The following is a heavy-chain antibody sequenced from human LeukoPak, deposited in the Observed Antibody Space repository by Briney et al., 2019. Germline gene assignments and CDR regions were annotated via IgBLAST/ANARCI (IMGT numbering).Heavy chain of an antibody. D-gene: IGHD4-17*01. V-gene: IGHV4-39*01. CDR2: IYYSGST. CDR1: GFTFSSYSMN. J-gene: IGHJ4*02. CDR3: ARHENLGDPFDY. Sequence: GSLRLSCAASGFTFSSYSMNWVRQAPGKGLEWIGSIYYSGSTYYNPSLKSRVTISVDTSKNQFSLKLSSVTAADTAVYYCARHENLGDPFDYWGQGTLVTVSS.